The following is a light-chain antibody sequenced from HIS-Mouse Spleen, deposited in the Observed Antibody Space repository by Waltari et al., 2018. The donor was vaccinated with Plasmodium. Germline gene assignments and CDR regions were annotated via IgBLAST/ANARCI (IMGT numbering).Light chain of an antibody. V-gene: IGLV3-10*01. CDR3: YSTDSSGNHRV. CDR2: EDS. Sequence: SYELTQPPSVSVSPGQTARITGSGDALPQKYAYWYQQKSGQAPVLVIYEDSKRPPGIPERFSGSSSGTMATLTISGAQVEDEADYYCYSTDSSGNHRVFGGGTKLTVL. CDR1: ALPQKY. J-gene: IGLJ3*02.